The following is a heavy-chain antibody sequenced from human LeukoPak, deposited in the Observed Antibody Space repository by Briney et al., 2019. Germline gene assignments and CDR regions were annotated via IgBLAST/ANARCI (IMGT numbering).Heavy chain of an antibody. CDR2: INPNSGGT. J-gene: IGHJ4*02. D-gene: IGHD6-19*01. CDR3: ARDRIAVAGTVDS. V-gene: IGHV1-2*02. Sequence: ASVKVSCKASGYTCTGYYLHWVRQAPGQGLEWMGWINPNSGGTDYAQKFQGRVTMTRDTSISTAYMELSRLRSDDTAVYYCARDRIAVAGTVDSWGQGTLVTVSS. CDR1: GYTCTGYY.